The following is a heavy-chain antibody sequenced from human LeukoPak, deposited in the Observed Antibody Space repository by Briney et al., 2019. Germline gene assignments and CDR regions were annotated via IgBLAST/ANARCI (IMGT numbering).Heavy chain of an antibody. CDR3: ARDSSHYGSGSYYNTSYFDY. CDR2: INPNSGGT. D-gene: IGHD3-10*01. J-gene: IGHJ4*02. V-gene: IGHV1-2*02. CDR1: GYTFTGYY. Sequence: GASVKASCKASGYTFTGYYMHWVRRAPGQGVEGMGWINPNSGGTNYAPNFQGRVTMTRDTSISTAYMELSSVRSDDTAVYYCARDSSHYGSGSYYNTSYFDYWGQGTLVTVSS.